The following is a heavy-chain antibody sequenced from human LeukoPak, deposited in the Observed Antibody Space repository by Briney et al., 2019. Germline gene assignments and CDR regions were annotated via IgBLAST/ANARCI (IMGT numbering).Heavy chain of an antibody. D-gene: IGHD5-18*01. CDR3: ARDSDRAAMVTSD. CDR2: IYYSGST. CDR1: GGSISSSSYY. Sequence: PSETLSLTCTVSGGSISSSSYYWGWIRQPPGKGLEWIGSIYYSGSTYYNPSLKSRVTISVDTSKNQFSLKLSSVTAADTAVYYCARDSDRAAMVTSDWGQGTLVTVSS. J-gene: IGHJ4*02. V-gene: IGHV4-39*02.